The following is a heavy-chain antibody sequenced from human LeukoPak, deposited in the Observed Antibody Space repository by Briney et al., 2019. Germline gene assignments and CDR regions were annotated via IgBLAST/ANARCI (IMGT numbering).Heavy chain of an antibody. CDR1: GGSISSYY. CDR3: ARVRRGVGAFDI. Sequence: PSETLSLTCTVSGGSISSYYWSWIRQPPGKGLEWIGYFYYTGSTNYNPSLKSRVTISVDTSKNQFSLKLGSVTAADTAVYYCARVRRGVGAFDIWGQGTMVTVS. D-gene: IGHD3-10*01. V-gene: IGHV4-59*01. J-gene: IGHJ3*02. CDR2: FYYTGST.